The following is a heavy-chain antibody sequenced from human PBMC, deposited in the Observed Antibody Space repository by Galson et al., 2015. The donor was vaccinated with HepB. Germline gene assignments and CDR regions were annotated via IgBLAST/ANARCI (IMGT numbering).Heavy chain of an antibody. CDR1: GYTFTSYG. D-gene: IGHD2-2*01. J-gene: IGHJ1*01. CDR2: ISAYNGNT. Sequence: SVKVSCKASGYTFTSYGISWVRQAPGQGLEWMGWISAYNGNTNYAQKLQGRVTMTTDTSTSTAYMELRSLRSDDTAVYYCARAMKRPAALYAEYFQHWGQGTLVTVSS. CDR3: ARAMKRPAALYAEYFQH. V-gene: IGHV1-18*01.